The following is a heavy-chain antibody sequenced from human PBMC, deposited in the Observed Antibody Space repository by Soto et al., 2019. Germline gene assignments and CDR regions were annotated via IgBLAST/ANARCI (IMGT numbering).Heavy chain of an antibody. Sequence: SVKVSCKASGYTFTGYYMHWVRQAPGQGLEWMGWINPNSGGTNYAQKFQGRVTMTRDTSISTAYMELSRLRSDDTAVYYCARDLSKLFGVVNGMDVWGPGATVTVSS. CDR3: ARDLSKLFGVVNGMDV. V-gene: IGHV1-2*02. J-gene: IGHJ6*02. CDR2: INPNSGGT. CDR1: GYTFTGYY. D-gene: IGHD3-3*01.